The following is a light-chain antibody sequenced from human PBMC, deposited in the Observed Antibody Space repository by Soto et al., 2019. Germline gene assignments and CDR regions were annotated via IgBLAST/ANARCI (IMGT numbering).Light chain of an antibody. CDR2: WAS. V-gene: IGKV4-1*01. Sequence: STNRNYLAWYQQKKGQPLRXXFYWASTRASGVPDRFSASGSATDFNLTISTLQAEDVAVYHCQQYYRTPPTFGQGTKVDIK. J-gene: IGKJ1*01. CDR1: STNRNY. CDR3: QQYYRTPPT.